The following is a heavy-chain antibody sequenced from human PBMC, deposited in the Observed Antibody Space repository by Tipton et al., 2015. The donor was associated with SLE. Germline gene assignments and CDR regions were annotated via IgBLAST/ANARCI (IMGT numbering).Heavy chain of an antibody. CDR2: IYHTGSA. J-gene: IGHJ4*02. V-gene: IGHV4-59*11. CDR1: GASISNHY. Sequence: TLSLTCTVSGASISNHYWTWIRQHPGKRLEWIGYIYHTGSAGYNPSLNSRATMSLDTSKNQISLKLTSVNDADTAVYYCARGSVRADDYWGQGTLVTVSS. CDR3: ARGSVRADDY.